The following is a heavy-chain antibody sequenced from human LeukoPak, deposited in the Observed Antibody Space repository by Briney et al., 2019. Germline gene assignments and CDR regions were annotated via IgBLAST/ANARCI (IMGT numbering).Heavy chain of an antibody. Sequence: GTLSLTCAVSGDSIITNHWWSWVRQAPGKGLEWVSGILGGAGSTYYADSVKGRFTISRDNSKNTLYLQMNSLRAEDTAVYYCAHGSLYQLDYWGQGTLVTVSS. D-gene: IGHD2-2*01. CDR1: GDSIITNH. CDR2: ILGGAGST. CDR3: AHGSLYQLDY. J-gene: IGHJ4*02. V-gene: IGHV3-23*01.